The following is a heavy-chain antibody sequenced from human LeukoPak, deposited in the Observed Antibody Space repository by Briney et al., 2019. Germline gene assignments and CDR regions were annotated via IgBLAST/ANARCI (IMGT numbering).Heavy chain of an antibody. CDR3: ARVTMKYNDAFDI. Sequence: SETLSLTRTVSGGSISSGSYYWSWIRQPAGKGLEWIGRIYTSGSTNYNPSLKSRVTISVDTSKNQFSLKLSSVTAADTAVYYCARVTMKYNDAFDIWGQGTMVTVSS. J-gene: IGHJ3*02. V-gene: IGHV4-61*02. CDR1: GGSISSGSYY. D-gene: IGHD3-22*01. CDR2: IYTSGST.